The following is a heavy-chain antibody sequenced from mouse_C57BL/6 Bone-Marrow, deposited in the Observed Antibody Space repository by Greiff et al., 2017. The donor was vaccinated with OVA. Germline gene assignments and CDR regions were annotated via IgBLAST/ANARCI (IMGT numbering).Heavy chain of an antibody. CDR1: GFTFSSYA. Sequence: DVHLVESGGGLVKPGGSLKLSCAASGFTFSSYAMSWVRQTPEKRLEWVATISDGGSSTYYPDNVKGRFSITRHNAKNNQYLQMSHRKAEDTAMDYCARADITTTGDLDYWGQGTTRTVSS. J-gene: IGHJ2*01. CDR3: ARADITTTGDLDY. CDR2: ISDGGSST. V-gene: IGHV5-4*01. D-gene: IGHD1-1*01.